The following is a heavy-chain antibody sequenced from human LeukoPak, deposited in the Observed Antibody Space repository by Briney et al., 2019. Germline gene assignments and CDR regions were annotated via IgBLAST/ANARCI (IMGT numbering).Heavy chain of an antibody. CDR3: ARASYDFWSGYYLAYFDY. CDR1: GGSISSSSYY. D-gene: IGHD3-3*01. J-gene: IGHJ4*02. Sequence: SETLSLTCTVSGGSISSSSYYWGWIRQPPGKGLEWIGSIYYSGSTYYNPSLKSRVTISVDTSKNQFSLKLSSVTAADTAVYYCARASYDFWSGYYLAYFDYWGQGTLVTASS. CDR2: IYYSGST. V-gene: IGHV4-39*07.